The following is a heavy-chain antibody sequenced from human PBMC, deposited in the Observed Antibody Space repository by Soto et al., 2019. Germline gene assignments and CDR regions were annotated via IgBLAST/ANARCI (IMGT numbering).Heavy chain of an antibody. Sequence: QMQLVQSGAEVKKSGASVKVSCKASRYTFISYDINWVRQATGQGLEWMGWMNPNSGNTGYAQKFQGRITMTRNTSTNTAYMELSSLRSEDTAMYYCARGQEVWLNAGPLGLHGLDVWGQGTTVTVSS. CDR3: ARGQEVWLNAGPLGLHGLDV. CDR1: RYTFISYD. V-gene: IGHV1-8*01. D-gene: IGHD3-16*01. J-gene: IGHJ6*02. CDR2: MNPNSGNT.